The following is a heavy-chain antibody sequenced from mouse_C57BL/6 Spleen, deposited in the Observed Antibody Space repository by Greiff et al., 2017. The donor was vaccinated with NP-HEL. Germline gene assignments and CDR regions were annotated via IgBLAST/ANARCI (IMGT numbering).Heavy chain of an antibody. V-gene: IGHV1-69*01. Sequence: QVHVKQPGAELVMPGASVKLSCKASGYTFTSYWMHWVKQRPGQGLEWIGEIDPSDSYTNYNQKFKGKSTLTVDKSSSTAYMQLSSLTSEDSAVYYCARRGFDSDAMDYWGQGTSVTVSS. CDR3: ARRGFDSDAMDY. CDR1: GYTFTSYW. D-gene: IGHD3-1*01. CDR2: IDPSDSYT. J-gene: IGHJ4*01.